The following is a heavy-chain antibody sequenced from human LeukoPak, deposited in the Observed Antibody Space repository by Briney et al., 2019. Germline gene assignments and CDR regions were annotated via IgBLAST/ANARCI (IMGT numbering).Heavy chain of an antibody. CDR1: GYTFTSYG. Sequence: SVKVSCKASGYTFTSYGISWVRQAPGQGLEWMGRIIPILGIANYAQKFQGRVTITADKSTSTAYMELSSLRSEDTAVYYCARDPYSGSYYSYWGQGTLVTVSS. CDR2: IIPILGIA. D-gene: IGHD1-26*01. CDR3: ARDPYSGSYYSY. J-gene: IGHJ4*02. V-gene: IGHV1-69*04.